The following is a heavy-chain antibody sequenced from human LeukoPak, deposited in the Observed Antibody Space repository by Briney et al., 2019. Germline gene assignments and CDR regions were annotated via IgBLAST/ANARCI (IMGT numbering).Heavy chain of an antibody. J-gene: IGHJ4*02. Sequence: SGPTLVKPTQTLTLTCTFSGFSLSTSGVGVGWIRQPPGKALEWLALIYWDDDKRYSPSLKSRLTITKDTSKSQVVLTMTNMDPVDTATYYCAHTAMRYYDSSGYPSYYFDYWGQGTLVTVSS. CDR1: GFSLSTSGVG. V-gene: IGHV2-5*02. D-gene: IGHD3-22*01. CDR2: IYWDDDK. CDR3: AHTAMRYYDSSGYPSYYFDY.